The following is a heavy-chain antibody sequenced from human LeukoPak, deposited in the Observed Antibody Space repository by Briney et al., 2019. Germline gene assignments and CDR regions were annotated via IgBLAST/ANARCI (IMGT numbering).Heavy chain of an antibody. J-gene: IGHJ6*02. V-gene: IGHV7-4-1*02. D-gene: IGHD2-15*01. CDR2: INTNTGNP. Sequence: GASVKVSCKASGYIFTTYAMNWVRQVPGQGLEWMGWINTNTGNPTYAQGFTGRFVFSLDTFVSTAYLQISSLKAEDTAVYYCARDRSLVVAAKNGMDVWGQGTTVTVSS. CDR1: GYIFTTYA. CDR3: ARDRSLVVAAKNGMDV.